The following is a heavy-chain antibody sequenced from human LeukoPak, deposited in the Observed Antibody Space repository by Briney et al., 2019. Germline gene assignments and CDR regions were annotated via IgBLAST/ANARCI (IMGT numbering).Heavy chain of an antibody. CDR3: AQDTGGFWSGYKAHDAFDI. J-gene: IGHJ3*02. D-gene: IGHD3-3*01. Sequence: GGSLRLSCAASGFTFSSYAMSWVRQAPGKGLEWVSAISGSGGSTYYADSVKGRFTISRDNSKNTLYLQMNSLRAEDTAVYYCAQDTGGFWSGYKAHDAFDIWGQGTMVTVSS. CDR1: GFTFSSYA. CDR2: ISGSGGST. V-gene: IGHV3-23*01.